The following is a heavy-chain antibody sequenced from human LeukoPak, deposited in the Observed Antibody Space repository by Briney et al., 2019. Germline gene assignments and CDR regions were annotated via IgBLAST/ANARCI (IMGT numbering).Heavy chain of an antibody. CDR3: AKDFLRGYSYGQRGFDY. CDR1: GFNIRDHY. CDR2: IKQDGSEK. V-gene: IGHV3-7*01. Sequence: GGSLRLSFAASGFNIRDHYMSWVRQAPGKGLEWVANIKQDGSEKYYVDSVKGRFTISRDNSKNTLYLQMNSLRAEDTAVYYCAKDFLRGYSYGQRGFDYWGQGTLVTVSS. J-gene: IGHJ4*02. D-gene: IGHD5-18*01.